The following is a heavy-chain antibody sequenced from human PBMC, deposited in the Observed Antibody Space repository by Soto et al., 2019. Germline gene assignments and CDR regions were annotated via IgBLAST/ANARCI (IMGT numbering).Heavy chain of an antibody. CDR2: IYYSGST. V-gene: IGHV4-31*03. Sequence: ASETLSLTCTVSGGSISSGGYYWSWIRQHPGKGLEWIGYIYYSGSTYYNPSLKSRVTISVDTSKNQFSLKLSSVTAADTAVYYCARVGRYSSIRQQLVRYYYYGMDVWGQGTTVTVSS. CDR3: ARVGRYSSIRQQLVRYYYYGMDV. D-gene: IGHD6-13*01. CDR1: GGSISSGGYY. J-gene: IGHJ6*02.